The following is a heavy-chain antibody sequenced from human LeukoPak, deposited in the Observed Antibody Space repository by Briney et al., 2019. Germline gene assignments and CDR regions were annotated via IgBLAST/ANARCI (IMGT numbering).Heavy chain of an antibody. J-gene: IGHJ4*02. Sequence: PGGSLRLSCAASGFTFSNYWMHWVRQAPGKGPVWVSRIKSDGSSTRFADSVQGRFTISRDNGKNTLYLQMNSLRAEDTAVYYCAKDLNYDFWSGLGNWGQGTLVTVSS. D-gene: IGHD3-3*01. CDR3: AKDLNYDFWSGLGN. CDR2: IKSDGSST. CDR1: GFTFSNYW. V-gene: IGHV3-74*01.